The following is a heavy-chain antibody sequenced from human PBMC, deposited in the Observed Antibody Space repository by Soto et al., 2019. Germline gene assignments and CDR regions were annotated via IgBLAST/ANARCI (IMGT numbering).Heavy chain of an antibody. J-gene: IGHJ5*02. V-gene: IGHV1-3*01. D-gene: IGHD3-10*01. CDR2: INAGNGNT. CDR1: GYTFTSYD. Sequence: ASVKVSCKASGYTFTSYDMHWVRQAPGQRLEWMGWINAGNGNTKYAQKFQGRVTITTDTSTSTAYMELSSLRSDDTAVYYCARGVGSGSYYNQYNWFDPWGQGTLVTVSS. CDR3: ARGVGSGSYYNQYNWFDP.